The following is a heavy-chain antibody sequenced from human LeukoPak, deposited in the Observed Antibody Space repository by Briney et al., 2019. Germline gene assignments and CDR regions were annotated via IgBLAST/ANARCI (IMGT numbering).Heavy chain of an antibody. J-gene: IGHJ4*02. V-gene: IGHV3-7*01. CDR1: GFTFSSYW. D-gene: IGHD3-10*01. Sequence: GGSPRLSCAASGFTFSSYWMTWVCQAPGKGLEWVANINQDGSEKYYVDSVRGRFTISRDNAKNSLYLQMNSLRAEDTAVYYCARAGLLWFGESKFDYWGQGTLVTVSS. CDR3: ARAGLLWFGESKFDY. CDR2: INQDGSEK.